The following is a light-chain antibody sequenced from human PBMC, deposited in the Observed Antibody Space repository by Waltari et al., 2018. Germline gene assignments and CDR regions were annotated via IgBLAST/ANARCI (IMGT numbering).Light chain of an antibody. CDR3: GTWDSSLSGAV. J-gene: IGLJ7*01. Sequence: QSVLTQPPSVSAAPGQRVTISCSGGRSNIGNNYVSWYRQFPGTAPKLLIYEDPERPSGIAGRFSGSKSGTSATLDITGRQAGDEADYYCGTWDSSLSGAVFGGGTHLTVL. CDR2: EDP. V-gene: IGLV1-51*02. CDR1: RSNIGNNY.